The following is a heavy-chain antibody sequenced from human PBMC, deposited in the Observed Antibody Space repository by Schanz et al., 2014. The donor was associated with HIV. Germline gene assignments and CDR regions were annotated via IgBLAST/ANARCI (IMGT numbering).Heavy chain of an antibody. D-gene: IGHD3-22*01. CDR3: AKPEYDSRGNSQSHFDS. Sequence: QVQLVESGGGVVQPGRSLRLSCAGSGFSFDTFGIHWVRQAPGKGQEWMAVISYDGRNKKFANSVKGRFTISRDNSKNTVYLQRTTLRIDDTAVYYCAKPEYDSRGNSQSHFDSWGQGTLVTVSP. CDR1: GFSFDTFG. V-gene: IGHV3-30*18. CDR2: ISYDGRNK. J-gene: IGHJ4*02.